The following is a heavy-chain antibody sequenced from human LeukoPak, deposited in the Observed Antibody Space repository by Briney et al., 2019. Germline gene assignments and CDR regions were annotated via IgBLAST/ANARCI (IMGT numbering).Heavy chain of an antibody. CDR2: ISSSSSTI. Sequence: PGGSLRLSCAASGFTFSSYSMNWVRQAPGKGLEWVSYISSSSSTIYYADSVKGRFTISRDNSKNTLYLQMNSLRAEDTAVYYCARDRAAAGTYYFDYWGQGTLVTVSS. CDR1: GFTFSSYS. CDR3: ARDRAAAGTYYFDY. D-gene: IGHD1-1*01. V-gene: IGHV3-48*01. J-gene: IGHJ4*02.